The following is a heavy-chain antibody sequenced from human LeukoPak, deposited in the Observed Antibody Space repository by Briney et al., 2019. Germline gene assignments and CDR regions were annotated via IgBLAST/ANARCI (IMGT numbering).Heavy chain of an antibody. J-gene: IGHJ4*02. Sequence: GESLKISCKGSGSIFTTYWIGWVRQMRGKGLEWMGIIYPGDSDPRYSPSFQGQVAISADKSISTAYLQWSSLKASDSAMYYCVRHGLGSSWFGFDYWGQGTLVTVSS. CDR3: VRHGLGSSWFGFDY. CDR2: IYPGDSDP. D-gene: IGHD6-13*01. CDR1: GSIFTTYW. V-gene: IGHV5-51*01.